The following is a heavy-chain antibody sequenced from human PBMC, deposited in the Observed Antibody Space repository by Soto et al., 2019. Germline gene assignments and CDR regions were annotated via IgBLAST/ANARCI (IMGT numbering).Heavy chain of an antibody. CDR1: GFTFSSSA. V-gene: IGHV1-58*01. J-gene: IGHJ4*02. Sequence: SVKVSCKASGFTFSSSAVQWVRQARGQRLEWIGWIVVGSGSTNYAQKFQERVILTRDMSTSTAYMELSSLRSEDTAVYYCAAGVASLDYWGQGTLVTVSS. D-gene: IGHD2-15*01. CDR2: IVVGSGST. CDR3: AAGVASLDY.